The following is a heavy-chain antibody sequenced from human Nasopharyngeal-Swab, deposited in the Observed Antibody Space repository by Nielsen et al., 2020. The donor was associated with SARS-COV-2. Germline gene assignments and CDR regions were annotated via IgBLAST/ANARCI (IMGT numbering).Heavy chain of an antibody. J-gene: IGHJ4*02. V-gene: IGHV1-46*01. CDR2: INPSGGST. D-gene: IGHD3-22*01. Sequence: ASVKVSCKASGYTFTSYYMHWVRQAPGQGLEWMGIINPSGGSTSYAQKFQGRVTMTTDTSTSTAYMELRSLRSDDTAVYYCARDNYYDSSGQLFDYWGQGTLVTVSS. CDR3: ARDNYYDSSGQLFDY. CDR1: GYTFTSYY.